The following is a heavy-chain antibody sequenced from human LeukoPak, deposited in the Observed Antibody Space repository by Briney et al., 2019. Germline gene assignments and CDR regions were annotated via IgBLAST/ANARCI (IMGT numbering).Heavy chain of an antibody. CDR2: IIPILGIA. CDR1: GGTFSSYA. D-gene: IGHD6-19*01. CDR3: AREQVAGPGVY. J-gene: IGHJ4*02. Sequence: GASVKVSCKASGGTFSSYAISWVRQAPGQGLEWMGRIIPILGIANYAQKFQGRVTITADKSTSTAYMELSSLRSEDTAVYYCAREQVAGPGVYWGQGTLVTVSS. V-gene: IGHV1-69*04.